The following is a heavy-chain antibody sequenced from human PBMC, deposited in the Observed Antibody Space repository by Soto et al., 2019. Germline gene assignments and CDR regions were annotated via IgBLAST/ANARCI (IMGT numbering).Heavy chain of an antibody. D-gene: IGHD5-12*01. CDR3: AKGGLLAY. CDR1: GFPFSTYA. CDR2: GSGSGGTT. V-gene: IGHV3-23*01. J-gene: IGHJ4*02. Sequence: EVQLLESGGGLVQPGGSLRLACTASGFPFSTYAMTWVRQAPGKGLEWVSVRSGSGSGGTTYYADSVKGRFTISRDDSQNKMYLQMNSLRAEDTAVYYCAKGGLLAYWGQGTLVTVSS.